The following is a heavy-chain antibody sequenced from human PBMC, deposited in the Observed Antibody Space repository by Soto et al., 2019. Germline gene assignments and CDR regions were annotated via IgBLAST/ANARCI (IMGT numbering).Heavy chain of an antibody. CDR2: INSDGSTT. D-gene: IGHD6-19*01. CDR1: GFTFSSYW. V-gene: IGHV3-74*01. J-gene: IGHJ4*02. CDR3: ARDPIVVAGHDFDY. Sequence: GGSLRLSCAASGFTFSSYWMHWVRQVPGKGLVWVSRINSDGSTTTYADSVKGRFTISRDNAKNTLYLQMNSLRAEDTAVYYCARDPIVVAGHDFDYWGQGTLVTVSS.